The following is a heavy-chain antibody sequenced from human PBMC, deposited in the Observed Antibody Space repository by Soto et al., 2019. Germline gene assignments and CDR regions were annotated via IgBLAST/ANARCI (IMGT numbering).Heavy chain of an antibody. CDR1: GFTFSSHA. CDR3: EKDLKSSGCLRAQTFDY. J-gene: IGHJ4*02. CDR2: ITGSGDST. D-gene: IGHD6-19*01. V-gene: IGHV3-23*01. Sequence: GGSLRLSCAVSGFTFSSHAMSWVRQAPGKGLECVSSITGSGDSTYYADSVKGRFTISRDKSKSTLYLQVNSLRAEDTAAYYCEKDLKSSGCLRAQTFDYWRQGTQVNVSS.